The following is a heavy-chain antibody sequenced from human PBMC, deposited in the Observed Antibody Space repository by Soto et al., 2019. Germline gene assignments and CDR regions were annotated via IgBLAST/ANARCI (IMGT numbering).Heavy chain of an antibody. D-gene: IGHD3-22*01. CDR1: GFTFSKNA. CDR3: AIKHESSGFHSCDY. V-gene: IGHV3-23*01. J-gene: IGHJ4*02. CDR2: ITGSTSST. Sequence: EVQLLESGGGLVQPGGSLRLSCAASGFTFSKNAMSWVRQAPGKGLEWVSSITGSTSSTYYADSVKGRFTISRDNSKNALYLQLSSLRAENTAINYCAIKHESSGFHSCDYWGQGTLVTVSS.